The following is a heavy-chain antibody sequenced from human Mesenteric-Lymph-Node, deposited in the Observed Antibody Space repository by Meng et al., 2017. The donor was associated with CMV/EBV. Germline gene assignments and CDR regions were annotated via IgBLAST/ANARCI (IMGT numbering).Heavy chain of an antibody. CDR2: IRYDGSNK. D-gene: IGHD3-3*01. J-gene: IGHJ4*02. CDR3: EKDQSRITIFGVAETNDY. Sequence: GESLKISCAASGFTFSSYGMHWVRQAPGKGLEWVAFIRYDGSNKYYPDSVKGRFTISRDNYKNTLYLQMNSLRAKDTAVYYCEKDQSRITIFGVAETNDYWGQGTLVTVSS. CDR1: GFTFSSYG. V-gene: IGHV3-30*02.